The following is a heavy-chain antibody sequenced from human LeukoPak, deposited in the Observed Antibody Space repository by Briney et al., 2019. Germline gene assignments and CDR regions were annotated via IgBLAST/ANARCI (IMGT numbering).Heavy chain of an antibody. V-gene: IGHV4-61*01. J-gene: IGHJ4*02. CDR1: GGSVSSGSYY. CDR3: ARAGTSGWYGEY. Sequence: SETLSLTCTVSGGSVSSGSYYWSWIRQPPGKGLEWIGYIYYTGSTNYNPSLKSRVTISVDTPKNQFSLKLPSVTAADTAVYYCARAGTSGWYGEYWGRGILVTVSS. D-gene: IGHD6-19*01. CDR2: IYYTGST.